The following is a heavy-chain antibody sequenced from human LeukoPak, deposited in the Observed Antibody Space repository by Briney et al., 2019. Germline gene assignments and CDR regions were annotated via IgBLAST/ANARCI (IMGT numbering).Heavy chain of an antibody. CDR2: ISYDGSNK. Sequence: PGRSLRLSCAASGFTFSSYGMHWVRQAPGKGLEWVAVISYDGSNKYYADSVKGRFTISRDNSKNTLYLQMNSLRAEDTAVYYCAKDGRPGMDVWGQGTTVTVSS. D-gene: IGHD1-26*01. V-gene: IGHV3-30*18. CDR1: GFTFSSYG. J-gene: IGHJ6*02. CDR3: AKDGRPGMDV.